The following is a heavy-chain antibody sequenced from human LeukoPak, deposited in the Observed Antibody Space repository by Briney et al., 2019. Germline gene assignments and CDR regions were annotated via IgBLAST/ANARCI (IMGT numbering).Heavy chain of an antibody. CDR3: ANLRPTITIFGVVRDAFDI. D-gene: IGHD3-3*01. J-gene: IGHJ3*02. CDR2: ISYDGSNK. CDR1: GFTFSSYG. V-gene: IGHV3-30*18. Sequence: GGSLRLSCAASGFTFSSYGMHWVRQAPGKGLEWVAVISYDGSNKYYADSVKGRFTISRDNSKNTLYLQMNSLRAEDTAVYYCANLRPTITIFGVVRDAFDIWGQGTMVTVSS.